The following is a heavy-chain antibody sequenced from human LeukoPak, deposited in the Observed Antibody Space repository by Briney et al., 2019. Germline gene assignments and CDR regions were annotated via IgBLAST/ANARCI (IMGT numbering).Heavy chain of an antibody. Sequence: ASGKLSCKASGYTFTSYYMHWGRQAPGQGLEWMGIINPSGGSTSYAQKFQGRVTMTRDTSTSTVYMELSSLRSEDTAVYSCARDLGLELPYFDYWGQGTLVTVSS. V-gene: IGHV1-46*01. J-gene: IGHJ4*02. CDR1: GYTFTSYY. CDR3: ARDLGLELPYFDY. D-gene: IGHD1-7*01. CDR2: INPSGGST.